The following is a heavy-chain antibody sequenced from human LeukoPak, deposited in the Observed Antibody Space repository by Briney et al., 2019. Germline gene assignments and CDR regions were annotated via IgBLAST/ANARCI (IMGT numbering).Heavy chain of an antibody. CDR3: ARELGYSGYDCV. D-gene: IGHD5-12*01. CDR2: ISSSSSYI. CDR1: GFTFSSYS. Sequence: GRSLRLSCAASGFTFSSYSMNWVRQAPGKGLEWVSSISSSSSYIYYADSVKGRFTISRDNAKNSLYLQMNSLRAEDTAVYYCARELGYSGYDCVWGQGTLVTVSS. V-gene: IGHV3-21*01. J-gene: IGHJ4*02.